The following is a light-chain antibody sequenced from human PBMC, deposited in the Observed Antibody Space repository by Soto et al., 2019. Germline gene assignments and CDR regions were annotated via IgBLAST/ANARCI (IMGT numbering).Light chain of an antibody. Sequence: EIVMTQSPATLSVSPGERATLACRASQSVSSNLALYQQKPSQAPRPLIYGASTRATGIPARFSGRWSGTEVTLTISSLQSEDFAGYYCQQYNNWPWTFGQGTKVETK. CDR2: GAS. V-gene: IGKV3-15*01. J-gene: IGKJ1*01. CDR1: QSVSSN. CDR3: QQYNNWPWT.